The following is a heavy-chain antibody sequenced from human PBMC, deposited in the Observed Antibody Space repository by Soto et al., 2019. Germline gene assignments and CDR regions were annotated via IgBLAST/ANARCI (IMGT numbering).Heavy chain of an antibody. J-gene: IGHJ6*02. CDR2: IEQDGSEK. Sequence: PGGSLRLSCAASGFTFSSYWMNWGRQAPGNGLEWVANIEQDGSEKYYVDSVKGRFTISRDNAKNSLYLQMNSLRAEDTAVYYCAREIKTTAIKYYYYGMDVWGQGXTVTVYS. D-gene: IGHD4-4*01. V-gene: IGHV3-7*01. CDR1: GFTFSSYW. CDR3: AREIKTTAIKYYYYGMDV.